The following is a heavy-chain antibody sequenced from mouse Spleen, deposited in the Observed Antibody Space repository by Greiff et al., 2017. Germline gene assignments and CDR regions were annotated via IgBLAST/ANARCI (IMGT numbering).Heavy chain of an antibody. Sequence: QVQLKQPGAELVKPGASVKLSCKASGYTFTSYWMQWVKQRPGQGLEWIGEIDPSDSYTNYNQKFKGKATLTVDTSSSTAYMQLSSLTSEDSAVYYCARGDLLREVHFDYWGQGTTLTVSS. D-gene: IGHD1-1*01. CDR2: IDPSDSYT. V-gene: IGHV1-50*01. J-gene: IGHJ2*01. CDR1: GYTFTSYW. CDR3: ARGDLLREVHFDY.